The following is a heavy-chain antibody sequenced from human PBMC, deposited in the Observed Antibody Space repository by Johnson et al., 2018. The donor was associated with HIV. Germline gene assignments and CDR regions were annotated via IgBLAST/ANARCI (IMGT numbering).Heavy chain of an antibody. V-gene: IGHV3-30*04. J-gene: IGHJ3*02. CDR2: ISYDGSNK. CDR1: GFTFSSYA. Sequence: QVLLVESGGGVVQPGRSLRLSCAASGFTFSSYAMHWVRQAPGKGLEWVAVISYDGSNKYYADSVKGRFTISRDNSKNTLYLQMNSLKIEDTAVYYCTTNFWSGFYPDAFDMWGQGTMVTVSS. D-gene: IGHD3-3*01. CDR3: TTNFWSGFYPDAFDM.